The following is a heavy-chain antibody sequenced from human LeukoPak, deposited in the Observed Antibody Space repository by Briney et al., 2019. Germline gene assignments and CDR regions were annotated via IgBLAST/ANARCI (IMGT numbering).Heavy chain of an antibody. CDR3: AGITMVRGVIDPDYYYGMDV. V-gene: IGHV1-8*01. D-gene: IGHD3-10*01. CDR2: MNPNSGNT. J-gene: IGHJ6*02. CDR1: GYTFTSYD. Sequence: EASVKVSCKASGYTFTSYDINWVRQATGQGLEWMGWMNPNSGNTGYAQKFQGRVTMTRNTSISTAYMELSSLRSGDTAVCYCAGITMVRGVIDPDYYYGMDVWGQGTTVTVSS.